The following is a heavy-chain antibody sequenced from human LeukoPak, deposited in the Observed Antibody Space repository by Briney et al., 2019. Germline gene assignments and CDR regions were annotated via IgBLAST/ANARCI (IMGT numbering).Heavy chain of an antibody. Sequence: ASVKVSCKASGYTFTGYYMHWVLQAPGQGLEWMGWINPNSGGTNYAQKFQGRVTMTRDTSISTAYMELNRLRSDDTAVYYCARDYGYSSGCDYWGQGTLVTVSS. V-gene: IGHV1-2*02. J-gene: IGHJ4*02. D-gene: IGHD6-19*01. CDR2: INPNSGGT. CDR1: GYTFTGYY. CDR3: ARDYGYSSGCDY.